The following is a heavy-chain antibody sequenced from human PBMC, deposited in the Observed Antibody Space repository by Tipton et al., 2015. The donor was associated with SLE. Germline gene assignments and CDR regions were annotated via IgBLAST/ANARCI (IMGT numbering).Heavy chain of an antibody. V-gene: IGHV4-61*01. CDR2: IYYSGST. J-gene: IGHJ4*02. CDR1: GYSISSGYY. CDR3: ARVPNWGRFDY. D-gene: IGHD7-27*01. Sequence: TLSLTCAVSGYSISSGYYWGWIRQPPGKGLEWIGYIYYSGSTNYNPSLKSRVTISVDTSKNQFSLKLSSVTAADTAVYYCARVPNWGRFDYWGQGTLVTVSS.